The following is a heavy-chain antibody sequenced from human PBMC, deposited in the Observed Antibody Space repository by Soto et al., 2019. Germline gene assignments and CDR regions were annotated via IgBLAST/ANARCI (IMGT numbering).Heavy chain of an antibody. V-gene: IGHV1-18*01. D-gene: IGHD6-19*01. CDR3: ARFAVAVAGTHHGTDMDV. J-gene: IGHJ6*02. CDR1: GYTFTSYG. CDR2: ISAYNGNT. Sequence: QVQLVQSGAEVKKPGASVMVSCKASGYTFTSYGISWVRQAPGQGLEWMGWISAYNGNTNYAQKLQGRVTMTTDTSTSTAYMELRSLRSDDTAVYYCARFAVAVAGTHHGTDMDVWGQGTTVTVSS.